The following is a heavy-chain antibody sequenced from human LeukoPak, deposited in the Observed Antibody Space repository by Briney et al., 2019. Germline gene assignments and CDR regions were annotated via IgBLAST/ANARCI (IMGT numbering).Heavy chain of an antibody. J-gene: IGHJ4*02. CDR1: GYTFTSYA. V-gene: IGHV1-3*01. D-gene: IGHD3-10*01. CDR2: LNARNGNT. CDR3: ARGAGEVWFGELFPLDY. Sequence: ASVKVSCKASGYTFTSYAMHWVRQAPGQRLEWMGWLNARNGNTKYSQKFQGRVTITRDTSASTAYMELSRLRSEDTAVYYCARGAGEVWFGELFPLDYWGQGTLVTVSS.